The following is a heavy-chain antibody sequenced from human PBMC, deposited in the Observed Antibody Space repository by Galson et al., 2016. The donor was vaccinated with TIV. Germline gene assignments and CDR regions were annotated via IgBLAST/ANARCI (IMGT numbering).Heavy chain of an antibody. D-gene: IGHD6-6*01. Sequence: SVKVSCKASGYTFTVNYINWVRQAPGQGLEWMGWINPNGDGAHHSQRFQGRVTMTKDTSISTAYLELRGLTSADTAVYFCARDDPRAAPFDYWVQATLVTASS. V-gene: IGHV1-2*02. CDR3: ARDDPRAAPFDY. J-gene: IGHJ4*02. CDR1: GYTFTVNY. CDR2: INPNGDGA.